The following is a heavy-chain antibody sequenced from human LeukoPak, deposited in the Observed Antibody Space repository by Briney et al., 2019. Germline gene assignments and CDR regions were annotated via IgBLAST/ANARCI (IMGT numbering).Heavy chain of an antibody. CDR2: IYYSGST. D-gene: IGHD2-2*01. CDR3: ARVVPAAMPPGGAFDI. J-gene: IGHJ3*02. Sequence: SETLSLTCTVSGGSISSSSYYWGWIRQPPGKGLEWIGSIYYSGSTYYNPSLKSRVTISVDTSKNQFSLKLSSVTAADTAVYYCARVVPAAMPPGGAFDIWGQGTMVTVSS. V-gene: IGHV4-39*07. CDR1: GGSISSSSYY.